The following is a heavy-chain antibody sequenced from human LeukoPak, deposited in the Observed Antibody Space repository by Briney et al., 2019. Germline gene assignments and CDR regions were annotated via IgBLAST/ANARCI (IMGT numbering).Heavy chain of an antibody. CDR1: GYTFTSYD. V-gene: IGHV1-8*01. J-gene: IGHJ6*02. CDR2: MNPNSGNT. D-gene: IGHD3-3*01. Sequence: ASVKVSCKASGYTFTSYDINWVRQATGQGLEWMGWMNPNSGNTGYAQMFQGRVTMTRNTSISTAYMELSSLRSDDTAVYYCARDPIRPYDLWSGYYKGPHYYGMDVRGQGTTVTVSS. CDR3: ARDPIRPYDLWSGYYKGPHYYGMDV.